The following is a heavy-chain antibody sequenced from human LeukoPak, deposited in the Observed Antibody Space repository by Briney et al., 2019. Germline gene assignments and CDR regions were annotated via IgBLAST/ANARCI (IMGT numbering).Heavy chain of an antibody. V-gene: IGHV3-49*04. D-gene: IGHD4-23*01. CDR2: IRSKLYGETT. CDR1: GIKFGGYA. Sequence: PGRSLRLSCTASGIKFGGYAMSWVRQAPGKGLEWVAFIRSKLYGETTEYAASVKGRFTVSRDDSKSIAYLQMNSLKAEDTGVYYCTSYGGRTFDYWGQGTLVTVSS. J-gene: IGHJ4*02. CDR3: TSYGGRTFDY.